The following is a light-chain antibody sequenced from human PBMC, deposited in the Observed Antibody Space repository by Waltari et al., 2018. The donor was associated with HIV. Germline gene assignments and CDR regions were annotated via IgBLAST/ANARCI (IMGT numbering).Light chain of an antibody. CDR2: EVI. Sequence: QSALTQPRSVSGSPGQSVTISCTGTSSDVGGYDSVSWYLQHPGKVPKLIIYEVITAPSGVPDRFSGSKSGNTAALTISGLQTEDEADYFCCSYAGTYTYVLFGGGTKLTVL. CDR1: SSDVGGYDS. J-gene: IGLJ3*02. V-gene: IGLV2-11*01. CDR3: CSYAGTYTYVL.